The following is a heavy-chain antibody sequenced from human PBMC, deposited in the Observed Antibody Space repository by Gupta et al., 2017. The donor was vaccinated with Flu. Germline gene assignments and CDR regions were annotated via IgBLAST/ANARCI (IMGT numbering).Heavy chain of an antibody. D-gene: IGHD4-17*01. Sequence: QVQLVQSGAEVKKPGSSVKVSCKASGGTFSNFAITWVRQAPGQGPEWMGGIVPMFGKPNYAQKFQGRVTITADKSTSTAYMERSSLGYEDTAVYYCARHDYGDFRRYDYYDMDFWGQGTSVTVSS. V-gene: IGHV1-69*06. CDR1: GGTFSNFA. J-gene: IGHJ6*02. CDR3: ARHDYGDFRRYDYYDMDF. CDR2: IVPMFGKP.